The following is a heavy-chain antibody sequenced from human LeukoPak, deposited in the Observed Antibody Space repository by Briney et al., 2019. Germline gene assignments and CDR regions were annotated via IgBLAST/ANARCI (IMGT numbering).Heavy chain of an antibody. J-gene: IGHJ6*02. CDR2: IIPIFGTA. CDR3: ARPSGYASYGMDV. D-gene: IGHD5-12*01. Sequence: ASEKVSCKASGGTFSSYAISWVRQAPGQGLEWMGGIIPIFGTANYAQKFQGRVTITADESTSTAYMELSSLRSEDTAVYYCARPSGYASYGMDVWGQGTTVTVSS. V-gene: IGHV1-69*13. CDR1: GGTFSSYA.